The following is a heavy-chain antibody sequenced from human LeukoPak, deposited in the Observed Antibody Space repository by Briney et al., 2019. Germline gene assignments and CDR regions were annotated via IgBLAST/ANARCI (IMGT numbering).Heavy chain of an antibody. J-gene: IGHJ1*01. CDR3: ASSPPGTEYFYH. V-gene: IGHV4-61*05. Sequence: PSETLSLTCTVSGGSISSSSYYWGWIRQPPGKGLEWIGYINYSGSTNYNPSLKSRVTISGDTSKNQFSLKLSSVTAADTAVYYCASSPPGTEYFYHWGQGTLVTVSS. CDR2: INYSGST. CDR1: GGSISSSSYY.